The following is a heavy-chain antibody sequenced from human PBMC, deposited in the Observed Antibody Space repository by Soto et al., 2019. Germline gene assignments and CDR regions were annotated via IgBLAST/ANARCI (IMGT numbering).Heavy chain of an antibody. CDR2: IFHSGIT. V-gene: IGHV4-59*01. Sequence: SETLSLTCTISGGSFNNDYWTWIRQSPGKGLEWIGYIFHSGITDYNPSVKSRVTISIDKSENLFSLKLTSVTAADTAVYYCARDRYFYDSAGYYRTLDSWGQGILVTVSS. CDR3: ARDRYFYDSAGYYRTLDS. D-gene: IGHD3-22*01. J-gene: IGHJ5*01. CDR1: GGSFNNDY.